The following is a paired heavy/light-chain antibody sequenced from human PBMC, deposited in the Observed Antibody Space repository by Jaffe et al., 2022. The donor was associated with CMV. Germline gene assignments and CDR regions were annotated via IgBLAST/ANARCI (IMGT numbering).Heavy chain of an antibody. J-gene: IGHJ6*03. CDR1: GFTFSSYA. D-gene: IGHD2-21*02. V-gene: IGHV3-23*04. CDR3: AKVGLGGDLKRPNYYYYYMDV. Sequence: EVQLVESGGGLVQPGGSLRLSCAASGFTFSSYAMSWVRQAPGKGLEWVSAISGSGGSTYYADSVKGRFTISRDNSKNTLYLQMNSLRAEDTAVYYCAKVGLGGDLKRPNYYYYYMDVWGKGTTVTVSS. CDR2: ISGSGGST.
Light chain of an antibody. J-gene: IGLJ1*01. Sequence: QSALTQPRSVSGSPGQSVTISCTGTSSDVGGYNYVSWYQQHPGKAPKLMIYDVSKRPSGVPDRFSGSKSGNTASLTISGLQAEDEADYYCCSYAGSYVFGTGTKVTVL. CDR3: CSYAGSYV. CDR1: SSDVGGYNY. CDR2: DVS. V-gene: IGLV2-11*01.